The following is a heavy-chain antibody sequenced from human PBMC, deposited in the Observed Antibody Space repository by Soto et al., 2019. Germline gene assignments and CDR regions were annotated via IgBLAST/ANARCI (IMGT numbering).Heavy chain of an antibody. D-gene: IGHD3-3*01. J-gene: IGHJ6*02. Sequence: QVQLVQSGAEVKKPGASVKVSCKASGYTFTSYDINWVRQATGQGLEWRGWMNPNSGNTGYAQKCQGRVTMTRNTSTSTAYMELSSLRSEDAAVYDCARVETSYGMDVWGQGTTVTVSS. CDR3: ARVETSYGMDV. V-gene: IGHV1-8*01. CDR2: MNPNSGNT. CDR1: GYTFTSYD.